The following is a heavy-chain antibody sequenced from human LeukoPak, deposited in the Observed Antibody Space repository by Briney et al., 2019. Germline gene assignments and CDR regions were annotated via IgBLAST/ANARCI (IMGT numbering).Heavy chain of an antibody. J-gene: IGHJ4*02. V-gene: IGHV4-31*02. CDR3: ARVSTALVQNYFDY. Sequence: SQTLSLTCTVSGGSISGGGYYWSWIRQHPGKGLEWIANIYYSGSTDYNPPLKSRVTISVDTSKNQFSLKVNSVTAADTAVYYCARVSTALVQNYFDYWGQGTLVTVSS. D-gene: IGHD2-8*01. CDR2: IYYSGST. CDR1: GGSISGGGYY.